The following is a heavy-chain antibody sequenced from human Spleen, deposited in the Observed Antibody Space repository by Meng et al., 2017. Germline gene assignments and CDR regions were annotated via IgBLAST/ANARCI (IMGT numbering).Heavy chain of an antibody. D-gene: IGHD3-3*01. Sequence: GESLKISCAASGFTFSSYWMTWVRQAPGKGLEWVANIKKDGSEKYYVDSVKGRFTISRDNAKNSLYVQMNSLRAEDTAVYYCARVGYDSWSGYYSNDYSYGLDVWGQGTTVTVSS. J-gene: IGHJ6*02. CDR1: GFTFSSYW. CDR2: IKKDGSEK. V-gene: IGHV3-7*01. CDR3: ARVGYDSWSGYYSNDYSYGLDV.